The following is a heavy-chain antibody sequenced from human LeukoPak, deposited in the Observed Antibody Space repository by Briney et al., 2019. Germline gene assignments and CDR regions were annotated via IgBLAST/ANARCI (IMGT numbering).Heavy chain of an antibody. CDR1: GFTFRSNW. J-gene: IGHJ4*02. CDR3: AGGKIGADY. V-gene: IGHV3-74*01. D-gene: IGHD1-1*01. Sequence: QPGGSLRLSCAASGFTFRSNWMHWVRQAPGKGLVWVSRINSDGSSTNYADSVKGRFTISRDNAKNTLYLHMNSLRVEDTAVYYCAGGKIGADYWGQGTLVTVSS. CDR2: INSDGSST.